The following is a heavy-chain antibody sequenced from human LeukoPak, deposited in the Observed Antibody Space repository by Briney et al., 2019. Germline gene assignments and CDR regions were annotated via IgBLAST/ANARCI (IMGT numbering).Heavy chain of an antibody. D-gene: IGHD6-19*01. Sequence: GGSLRLSCAASGFTFTTYAINWVRQAPGKGLECVSGNSGGGDKAYYADSVNGRFTISRDNSKNTVSLQMSSLRAEDTALYYCAKDLALAGTGGGFDVWGQGTRVAVSS. V-gene: IGHV3-23*01. CDR2: NSGGGDKA. CDR1: GFTFTTYA. J-gene: IGHJ3*01. CDR3: AKDLALAGTGGGFDV.